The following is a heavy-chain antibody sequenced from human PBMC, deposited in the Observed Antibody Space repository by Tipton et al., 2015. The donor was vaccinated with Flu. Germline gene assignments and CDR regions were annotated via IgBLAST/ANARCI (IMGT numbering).Heavy chain of an antibody. Sequence: SGFTFSSYGMHWVRQAPGKGLEWVAVIWYDGSNKYYADSVKGRFTISRDNSKNTLYLQMNSLRAEDTAVYYCARDIRIAAAGYFDYWGQGTLVTVSS. CDR2: IWYDGSNK. CDR3: ARDIRIAAAGYFDY. CDR1: GFTFSSYG. J-gene: IGHJ4*02. V-gene: IGHV3-33*01. D-gene: IGHD6-13*01.